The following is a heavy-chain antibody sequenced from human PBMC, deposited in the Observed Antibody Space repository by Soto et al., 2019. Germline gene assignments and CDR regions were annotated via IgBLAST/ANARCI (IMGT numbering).Heavy chain of an antibody. D-gene: IGHD3-10*01. J-gene: IGHJ4*02. CDR2: ISGGSETT. CDR1: GLAFSIYA. V-gene: IGHV3-23*04. Sequence: EVQLVESGGAWVQPGGSWSLSGVPSGLAFSIYARGWVAKVQGKGLGWVSGISGGSETTSYADSVKGRFTISRDNSKDTLFLQMNSLRAEDTATYFCAKDLDGGFGELFFDKWGQGTLVTVSS. CDR3: AKDLDGGFGELFFDK.